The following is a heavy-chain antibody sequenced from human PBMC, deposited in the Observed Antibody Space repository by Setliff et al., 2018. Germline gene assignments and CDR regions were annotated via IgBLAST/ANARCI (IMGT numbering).Heavy chain of an antibody. CDR3: ARGAYYYESSGYPPMV. J-gene: IGHJ4*02. V-gene: IGHV3-9*03. D-gene: IGHD3-22*01. CDR2: INWSGSKI. Sequence: GGSLRLSCKASGFTFDSHAMHWVRQRPGKGLEWVSGINWSGSKIDYADSVKGRFTISRDNAKNALDLQMRSLRDEDMGVYYCARGAYYYESSGYPPMVWGQGTLVTVSS. CDR1: GFTFDSHA.